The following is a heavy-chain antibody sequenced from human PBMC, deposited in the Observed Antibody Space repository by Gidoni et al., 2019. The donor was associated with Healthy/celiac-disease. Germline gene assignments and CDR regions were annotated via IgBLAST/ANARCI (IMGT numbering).Heavy chain of an antibody. D-gene: IGHD3-10*01. V-gene: IGHV1-18*01. CDR1: GYTITSYG. Sequence: QVQLVQSGAAVKKHGAAVEVSGKAGGYTITSYGISWVRQAPGQGLEWMGWISAHNGNTNYAQKLQGSVTMTTDTSTSTAYMELRSLRSDDTAVYYCARAQTPLSGSYYEGIIWYYYGMDVWGQGTTVTVSS. CDR3: ARAQTPLSGSYYEGIIWYYYGMDV. J-gene: IGHJ6*02. CDR2: ISAHNGNT.